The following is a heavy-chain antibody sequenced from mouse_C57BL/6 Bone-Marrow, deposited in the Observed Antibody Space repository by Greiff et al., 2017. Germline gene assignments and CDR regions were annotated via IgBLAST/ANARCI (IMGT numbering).Heavy chain of an antibody. CDR3: ARHRYGSSYNYAMDY. D-gene: IGHD1-1*01. Sequence: QVQLQQPGAELVMPGASVKLSCKASGYTFTSYWMHWVKQRPGQGLEWIGEIDPSDSYTNYNQKFKGKSTLTVDKSSSTAYMQLSSLTSEDSAVYYCARHRYGSSYNYAMDYWGQGTSVTVSS. CDR2: IDPSDSYT. CDR1: GYTFTSYW. V-gene: IGHV1-69*01. J-gene: IGHJ4*01.